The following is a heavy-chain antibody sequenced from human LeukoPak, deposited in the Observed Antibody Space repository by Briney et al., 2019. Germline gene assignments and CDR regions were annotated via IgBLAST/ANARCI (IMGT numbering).Heavy chain of an antibody. CDR1: GYTFTGYY. J-gene: IGHJ4*02. V-gene: IGHV1-2*02. Sequence: ASVKVSCKASGYTFTGYYMHWVRQAPGQGLEWMGWINPNSGGTNYAQKFQGRVTMTRDTSISTAYMELSRLRSDDTAVYYCAREYYYDSSGYYRLFDYWGQGTLVTVSS. CDR2: INPNSGGT. D-gene: IGHD3-22*01. CDR3: AREYYYDSSGYYRLFDY.